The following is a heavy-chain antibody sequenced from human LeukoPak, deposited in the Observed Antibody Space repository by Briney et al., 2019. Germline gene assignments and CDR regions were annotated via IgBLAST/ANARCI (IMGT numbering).Heavy chain of an antibody. CDR2: INHSGST. CDR3: ERGNSGSYGY. Sequence: SETLSLTCAVYGGSFSGYYWSWIRQPPGKGLEWIGEINHSGSTNYNPSLKRRVTISVDTSKNQFSLKLSSVTAADTAVYYCERGNSGSYGYWGQGTLVTVSS. D-gene: IGHD1-26*01. V-gene: IGHV4-34*01. CDR1: GGSFSGYY. J-gene: IGHJ4*02.